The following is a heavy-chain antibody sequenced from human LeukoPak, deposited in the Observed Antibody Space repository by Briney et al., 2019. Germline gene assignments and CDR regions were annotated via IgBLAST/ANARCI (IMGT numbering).Heavy chain of an antibody. Sequence: GGSLRLSCVASGFSFRSNSMNWVRQAPGKGLEWVSSISSSSSYIYYADSVKGRFTISRDNAKNSLYLQMNSLRAEDTAVYYCASTTDILGYCSSTSCAFDYWGQGTLVTVSS. CDR3: ASTTDILGYCSSTSCAFDY. V-gene: IGHV3-21*01. D-gene: IGHD2-2*01. CDR2: ISSSSSYI. J-gene: IGHJ4*02. CDR1: GFSFRSNS.